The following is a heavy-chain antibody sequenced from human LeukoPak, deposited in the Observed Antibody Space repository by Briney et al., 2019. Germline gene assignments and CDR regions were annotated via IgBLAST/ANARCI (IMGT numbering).Heavy chain of an antibody. V-gene: IGHV3-21*01. CDR2: ISSSSNYI. CDR1: GFTFSTYS. J-gene: IGHJ4*02. CDR3: ARDLYGSGIVIDY. D-gene: IGHD3-10*01. Sequence: GGPLRLSCAASGFTFSTYSMNWVRQAPGKGLEWGSCISSSSNYIYYADSVKGRFTNSRDNAKNSLYLQMNSLRAEDTAVYYCARDLYGSGIVIDYWGQGTLVTVSS.